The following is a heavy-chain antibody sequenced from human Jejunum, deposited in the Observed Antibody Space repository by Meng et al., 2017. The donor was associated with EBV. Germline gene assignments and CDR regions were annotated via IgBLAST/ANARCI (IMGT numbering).Heavy chain of an antibody. J-gene: IGHJ4*02. CDR3: VGEIVAPYSFDQ. CDR1: GYTFIDYH. V-gene: IGHV1-46*01. CDR2: LNPNNGAT. D-gene: IGHD5-12*01. Sequence: QLQLVQSGAEVKKPGASVKLSSKTSGYTFIDYHVHWVRQAPGQGLEWMGILNPNNGATSYAQRIRGRVTMTRDTSTSTVYMELSSLRSADTALYYCVGEIVAPYSFDQWGQGTLVTVSS.